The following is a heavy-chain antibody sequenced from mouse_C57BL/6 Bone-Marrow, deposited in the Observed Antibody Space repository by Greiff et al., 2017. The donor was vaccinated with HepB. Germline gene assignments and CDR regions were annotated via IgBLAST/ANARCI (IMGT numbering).Heavy chain of an antibody. CDR3: ARGIHYYGSSCWYFDV. Sequence: VQLQQPGTELVKPGASVNLSCKASGYTFTSYWMHWVKQRPGQGLEWIGNINPSNGGTNYNEKFKSKATLTVDKSSSTAYMQLSSLTSEDSAVYYCARGIHYYGSSCWYFDVWGTGTTVTVSS. V-gene: IGHV1-53*01. D-gene: IGHD1-1*01. CDR2: INPSNGGT. CDR1: GYTFTSYW. J-gene: IGHJ1*03.